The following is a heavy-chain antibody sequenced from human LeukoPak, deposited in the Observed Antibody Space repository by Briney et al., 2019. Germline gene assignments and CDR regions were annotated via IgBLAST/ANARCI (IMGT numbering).Heavy chain of an antibody. CDR1: GYTFTSYG. CDR2: ISAYNGNT. Sequence: EASVKVSCKASGYTFTSYGISWVRPAPGQGLEWMGWISAYNGNTNYAQKLQGRVTMTTDTSTSTAYMELRSLRSDDTAVYYCARDYYDYVWGSYRWFDPWGQGTLVTVSS. D-gene: IGHD3-16*02. CDR3: ARDYYDYVWGSYRWFDP. V-gene: IGHV1-18*01. J-gene: IGHJ5*02.